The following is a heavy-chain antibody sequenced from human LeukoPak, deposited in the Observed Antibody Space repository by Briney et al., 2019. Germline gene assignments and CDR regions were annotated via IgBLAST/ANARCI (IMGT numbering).Heavy chain of an antibody. CDR2: ISSSSSYI. CDR3: ASSGWPDYYYYGMDV. V-gene: IGHV3-21*01. Sequence: PGGSLRLSCAVSGFTFSSFWMTWVRQAPGKGLEWVSSISSSSSYIYYADSVKGRFTISRDNAKNSLYLQMNSLRAEDTAVYYCASSGWPDYYYYGMDVWGQGTTVTVSS. J-gene: IGHJ6*02. D-gene: IGHD6-19*01. CDR1: GFTFSSFW.